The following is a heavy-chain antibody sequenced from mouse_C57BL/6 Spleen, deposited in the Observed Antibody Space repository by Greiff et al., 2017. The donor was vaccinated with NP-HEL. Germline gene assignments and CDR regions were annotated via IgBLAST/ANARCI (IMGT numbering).Heavy chain of an antibody. J-gene: IGHJ4*01. V-gene: IGHV5-16*01. Sequence: EVQLVESEGGLVQPGSSMKLSCTASGFTFSDYYMAWVRQVPEKGLEWVANINYDGSSTYYLDSLKSRFIISRDNAKNILYLQMSSLKSEDTATYYCARGGWLLPFDYAMDYWGQGTSVTVSS. CDR3: ARGGWLLPFDYAMDY. D-gene: IGHD2-3*01. CDR2: INYDGSST. CDR1: GFTFSDYY.